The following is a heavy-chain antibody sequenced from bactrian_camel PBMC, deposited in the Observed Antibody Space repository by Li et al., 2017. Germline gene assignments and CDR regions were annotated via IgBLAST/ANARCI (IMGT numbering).Heavy chain of an antibody. Sequence: VESGGGSVQAGGSLRLSCAASGYSYSGYCMGWFRQAPGNEREGVASIDSGGTTHIADSVKGRFTISKGNAKNSMYLQMNSLQLEDTAMYYCAAGRRLGVPCTALAAYGYWGRGTQVTVS. CDR1: GYSYSGYC. D-gene: IGHD1*01. CDR3: AAGRRLGVPCTALAAYGY. V-gene: IGHV3S55*01. CDR2: IDSGGTT. J-gene: IGHJ4*01.